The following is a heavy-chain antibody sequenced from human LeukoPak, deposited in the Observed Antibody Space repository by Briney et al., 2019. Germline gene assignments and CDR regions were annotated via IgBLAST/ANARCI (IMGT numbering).Heavy chain of an antibody. V-gene: IGHV4-4*02. CDR3: ARDKGFRRIQLWSYYFDY. D-gene: IGHD5-18*01. Sequence: PSETLSLTCAVSGGSISGGKWWSWVRQPPGKGLEWIGEISHSGNPNYNPSLKSRLTISVDKAKNQFSLNLNSVTAADTAVYYCARDKGFRRIQLWSYYFDYWGQGTLVTVSS. CDR2: ISHSGNP. CDR1: GGSISGGKW. J-gene: IGHJ4*02.